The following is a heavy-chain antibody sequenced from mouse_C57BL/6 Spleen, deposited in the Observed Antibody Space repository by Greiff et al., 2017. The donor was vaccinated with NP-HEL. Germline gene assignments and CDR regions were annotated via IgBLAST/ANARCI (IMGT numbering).Heavy chain of an antibody. CDR3: ARGNYYGDYAMDY. CDR1: GYTFTDYY. V-gene: IGHV1-26*01. J-gene: IGHJ4*01. CDR2: INPNNGGT. Sequence: EVQLQQSGPELVKPGASVKISCKASGYTFTDYYMNWVKQSHGKSLEWIGDINPNNGGTSYNQKFKGKATLTVDKSSSTAYMELRRLTSEDSAVYDCARGNYYGDYAMDYWGQGTSVTVSS. D-gene: IGHD1-1*01.